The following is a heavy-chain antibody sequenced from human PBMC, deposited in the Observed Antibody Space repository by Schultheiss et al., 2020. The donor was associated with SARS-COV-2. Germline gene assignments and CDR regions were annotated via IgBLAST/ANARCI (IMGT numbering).Heavy chain of an antibody. CDR1: GGSVSSGSYY. J-gene: IGHJ6*03. V-gene: IGHV4-61*01. Sequence: SETLSLTCTVSGGSVSSGSYYWSWIRQPPGKGLEWIGYIYYSGSTNYNPSLKSRVTISVDTSKNQFSLKLSSVTAADTAVYYCARLGYCTNGVCSRNYYYYYYMDVWGKGTTVTVSS. CDR2: IYYSGST. D-gene: IGHD2-8*01. CDR3: ARLGYCTNGVCSRNYYYYYYMDV.